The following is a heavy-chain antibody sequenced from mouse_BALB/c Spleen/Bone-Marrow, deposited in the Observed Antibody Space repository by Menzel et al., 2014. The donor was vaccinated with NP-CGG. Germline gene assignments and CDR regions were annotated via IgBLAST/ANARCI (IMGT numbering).Heavy chain of an antibody. CDR3: ARCYYGNYIDY. V-gene: IGHV1S81*02. Sequence: QVQLQQPWAELVKPGASVKLSCKASGYTFTSYWMHWVKQRPGQGLEWIGEINPSNGRTNYNEKFKSRATLTVDKSSSTAYMQHSSLTSEDSAVYYCARCYYGNYIDYWGQGTTLTVSS. J-gene: IGHJ2*01. CDR2: INPSNGRT. CDR1: GYTFTSYW. D-gene: IGHD2-1*01.